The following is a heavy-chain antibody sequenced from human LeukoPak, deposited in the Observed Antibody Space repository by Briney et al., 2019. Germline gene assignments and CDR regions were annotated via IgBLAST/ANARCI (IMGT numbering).Heavy chain of an antibody. CDR2: INWNGGST. CDR1: GFTFDDYG. Sequence: GGSLRLSCAASGFTFDDYGMSWVRQAPGKGLEWVSGINWNGGSTGYADSVKGRFTISRDNAKNSLYLQMNSLRAEDTAVYYCAKGGVVIRWFDPWGQGTLVTVSS. V-gene: IGHV3-20*04. CDR3: AKGGVVIRWFDP. J-gene: IGHJ5*02. D-gene: IGHD2-21*01.